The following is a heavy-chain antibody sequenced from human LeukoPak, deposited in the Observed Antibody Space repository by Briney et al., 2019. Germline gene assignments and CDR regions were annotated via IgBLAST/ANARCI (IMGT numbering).Heavy chain of an antibody. V-gene: IGHV1-69*05. J-gene: IGHJ4*02. CDR2: IIPIFGIA. Sequence: ASVRVSCKASGGTFSSYAISWVRQAPGQGLEWMGRIIPIFGIANYAQKFQGRVTITTDESTSTAYMELSSLRSEDTAVYYCARVNNYYDSGGYYPLDYWGQGTLVTVSS. CDR3: ARVNNYYDSGGYYPLDY. D-gene: IGHD3-22*01. CDR1: GGTFSSYA.